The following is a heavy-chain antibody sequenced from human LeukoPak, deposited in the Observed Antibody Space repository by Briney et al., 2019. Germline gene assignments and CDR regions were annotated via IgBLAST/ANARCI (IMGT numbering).Heavy chain of an antibody. CDR2: ISGSGGST. D-gene: IGHD3-22*01. CDR1: GFTFSSYS. Sequence: GGSLRLSCAASGFTFSSYSMNWVRQAPGKGLEWVSAISGSGGSTYYADSVKGRFTISRDNSKNTLYLQMNSLRAEDTAVYYCAKTASSGYYYGDYWGQGTLVTVSS. CDR3: AKTASSGYYYGDY. V-gene: IGHV3-23*01. J-gene: IGHJ4*02.